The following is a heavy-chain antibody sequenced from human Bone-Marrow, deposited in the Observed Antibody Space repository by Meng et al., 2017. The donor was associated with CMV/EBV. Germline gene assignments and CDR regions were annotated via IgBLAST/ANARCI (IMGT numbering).Heavy chain of an antibody. D-gene: IGHD3-10*01. CDR3: ASREVRGKYYYYGMDV. CDR1: GFTFSSYS. V-gene: IGHV3-21*01. CDR2: ISSSSSYI. J-gene: IGHJ6*01. Sequence: GESLKISCAASGFTFSSYSMNWVRQAPGKGLEWVSSISSSSSYIYYADSVKGRFTISRDNAKNSLYLQMNSLRAEDTAVYYCASREVRGKYYYYGMDVWGQGNTVNVSS.